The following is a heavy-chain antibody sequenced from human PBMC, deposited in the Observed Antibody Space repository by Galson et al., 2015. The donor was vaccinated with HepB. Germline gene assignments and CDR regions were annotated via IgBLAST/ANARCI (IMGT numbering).Heavy chain of an antibody. CDR2: IYYSGST. CDR3: ARNDYSNYDY. D-gene: IGHD4-11*01. J-gene: IGHJ4*02. V-gene: IGHV4-31*11. CDR1: GGSISSGGYY. Sequence: TLSLTCAVSGGSISSGGYYWSWIRQHPGKGLEWIGYIYYSGSTYYNPSLKSRVTISVDTSKNQFSLKLSSVTAADTAVYYCARNDYSNYDYWGQGTLVTVSS.